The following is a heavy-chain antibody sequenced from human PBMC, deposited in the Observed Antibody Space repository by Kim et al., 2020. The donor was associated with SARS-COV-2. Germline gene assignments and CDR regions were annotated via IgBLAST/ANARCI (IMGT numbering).Heavy chain of an antibody. J-gene: IGHJ4*02. Sequence: GGSLRLSCAASGFSFGRDWMSWVRQAPGKGLEGVANINRDESEKYYSDSVRGRFTISRDNAKTSLYLQMNSLRAEDTAVYYCARDGLPYYSASGAYYCDQWGQGALVIVSS. CDR3: ARDGLPYYSASGAYYCDQ. D-gene: IGHD3-10*01. V-gene: IGHV3-7*03. CDR1: GFSFGRDW. CDR2: INRDESEK.